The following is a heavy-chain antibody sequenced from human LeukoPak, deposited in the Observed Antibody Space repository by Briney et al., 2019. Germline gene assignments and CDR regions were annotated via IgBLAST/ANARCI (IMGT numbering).Heavy chain of an antibody. CDR3: ARGSGYFLDFDY. CDR1: GFTFSSYA. J-gene: IGHJ4*02. D-gene: IGHD3-22*01. CDR2: ISGSGGST. Sequence: GGSLSLSCAASGFTFSSYALSWVRQAPGKGLEGVSAISGSGGSTYYADSVKGRFTISRDSSKNTLYLQMNSLRAEDTAVYYCARGSGYFLDFDYWGQGTLVTVSS. V-gene: IGHV3-23*01.